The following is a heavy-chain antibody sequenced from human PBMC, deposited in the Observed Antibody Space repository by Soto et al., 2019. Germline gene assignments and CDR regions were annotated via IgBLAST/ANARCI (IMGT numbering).Heavy chain of an antibody. D-gene: IGHD3-10*01. V-gene: IGHV3-30-3*01. Sequence: GGSLRLSCAASGFTFSSYAMHWVRQAPGKGLEWVAVISYDGSNKYYADSVKGRFTISRDNSKNTLYLQMNSLRAEDTAVYYCARDRANSMVRVPFDPWGQGTLVTVSS. CDR2: ISYDGSNK. J-gene: IGHJ5*02. CDR3: ARDRANSMVRVPFDP. CDR1: GFTFSSYA.